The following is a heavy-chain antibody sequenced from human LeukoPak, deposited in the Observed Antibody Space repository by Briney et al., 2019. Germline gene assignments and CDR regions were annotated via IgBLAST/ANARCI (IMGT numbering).Heavy chain of an antibody. J-gene: IGHJ4*02. CDR1: GFTFTTYW. CDR2: IKGDGSST. CDR3: ARASTTVPNLLDH. D-gene: IGHD4-17*01. V-gene: IGHV3-74*01. Sequence: GGSLRLSCAASGFTFTTYWMHWVRQAPGKGLVWVARIKGDGSSTIYADSVKGRFTISRDNSKNTLYLQTSSLRAEDTAVYYCARASTTVPNLLDHWGRGTLVTVSS.